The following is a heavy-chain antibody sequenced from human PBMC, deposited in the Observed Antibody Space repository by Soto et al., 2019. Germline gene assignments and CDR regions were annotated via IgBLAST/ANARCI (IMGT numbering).Heavy chain of an antibody. CDR3: ARYSPAPHAFDI. D-gene: IGHD2-2*01. CDR2: IYYSGIT. V-gene: IGHV4-59*11. CDR1: GDSISRHY. J-gene: IGHJ3*02. Sequence: QVQLQESGPGLVKPSETLSLTCTLSGDSISRHYWSWIRQPPGKGLEWIGYIYYSGITNYNPSLKSRVTFSVDTSKNQFSLKLSSVTAADTALYYCARYSPAPHAFDIWGQGTMVTVSS.